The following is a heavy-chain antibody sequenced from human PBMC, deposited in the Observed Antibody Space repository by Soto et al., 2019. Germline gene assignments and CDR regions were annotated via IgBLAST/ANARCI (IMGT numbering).Heavy chain of an antibody. CDR2: INPSGGST. CDR3: ARDCYDILTGPSPNNWFDP. V-gene: IGHV1-46*03. J-gene: IGHJ5*02. D-gene: IGHD3-9*01. Sequence: GASVKVSCKASGYTXTSYYMHWVRQAPGQGLEWMGIINPSGGSTSYAQKFQGRVTMTRDTSTSTVYMELSSLRSEDTAVYYCARDCYDILTGPSPNNWFDPWGQGTLVTVSS. CDR1: GYTXTSYY.